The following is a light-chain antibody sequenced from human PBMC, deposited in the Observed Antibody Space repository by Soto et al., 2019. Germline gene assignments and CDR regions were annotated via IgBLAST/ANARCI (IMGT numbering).Light chain of an antibody. CDR3: QQYAGSPPRT. Sequence: EIVLTQSPGTLSLSPGERATLSCRASQSVTSNYLAWYQQKPGQAPRLLIYGASSRATGIPDRFSGSGSGTDFTLTISILEPEDFAVYYCQQYAGSPPRTFGQGTKVEIK. J-gene: IGKJ1*01. V-gene: IGKV3-20*01. CDR2: GAS. CDR1: QSVTSNY.